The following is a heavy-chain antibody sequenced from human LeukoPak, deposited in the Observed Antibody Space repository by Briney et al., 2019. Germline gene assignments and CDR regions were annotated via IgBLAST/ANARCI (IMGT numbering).Heavy chain of an antibody. V-gene: IGHV1-8*01. CDR3: ARVFCVHGVCYTGDWFDP. CDR2: MNPNSGNK. D-gene: IGHD2-8*01. CDR1: GYTFTTYD. J-gene: IGHJ5*02. Sequence: ASVKVSCKASGYTFTTYDINWVRQAPGQWLEWMGWMNPNSGNKGYAQKFQGRVTMTRNTSISTAYMELSSLRSEDTAVYYCARVFCVHGVCYTGDWFDPWGQGTLVTVSS.